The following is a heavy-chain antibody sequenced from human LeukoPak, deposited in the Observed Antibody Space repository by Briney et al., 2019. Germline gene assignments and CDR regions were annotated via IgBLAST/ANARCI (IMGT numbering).Heavy chain of an antibody. CDR3: ARPIEGNYGSGRWYFDY. J-gene: IGHJ4*02. Sequence: KSGGSLRLSCAASGFTFSSYSMNWVRLAPGKGLEWVSSISSSSAYIYYEDSVKGRFTVSRDNAKNSLFLQMDSLRAEDTAVYYCARPIEGNYGSGRWYFDYWGQGALVTVPS. CDR2: ISSSSAYI. CDR1: GFTFSSYS. D-gene: IGHD3-10*01. V-gene: IGHV3-21*04.